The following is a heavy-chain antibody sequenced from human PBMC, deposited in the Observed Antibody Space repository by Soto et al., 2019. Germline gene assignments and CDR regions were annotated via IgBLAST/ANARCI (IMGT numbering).Heavy chain of an antibody. CDR3: AKWLEDGTSREWYFDY. Sequence: EVQLLESGGGLVQPGGSLRLSCAASGFTFSSYAMSWVRQAPGEGLEWVSAISGSGGSTYYADSVKGRFTISRDNSKNTLYLQMNSLRAEDTAVYYCAKWLEDGTSREWYFDYWGQGTLVTVSS. D-gene: IGHD1-1*01. V-gene: IGHV3-23*01. J-gene: IGHJ4*02. CDR1: GFTFSSYA. CDR2: ISGSGGST.